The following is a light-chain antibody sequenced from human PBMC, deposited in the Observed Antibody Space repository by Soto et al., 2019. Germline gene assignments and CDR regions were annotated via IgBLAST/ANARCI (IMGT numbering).Light chain of an antibody. CDR1: QSISGW. Sequence: DIQMTQSPYTLSPSVGDRVSITCRASQSISGWLAWYQQKPGKAPKLLIYDASSLESGVPSRFSGSGSGTEFSLTISRLQPDDFATYYWQQYNSYSVNAFGQGTKLEIK. CDR2: DAS. CDR3: QQYNSYSVNA. V-gene: IGKV1-5*01. J-gene: IGKJ2*01.